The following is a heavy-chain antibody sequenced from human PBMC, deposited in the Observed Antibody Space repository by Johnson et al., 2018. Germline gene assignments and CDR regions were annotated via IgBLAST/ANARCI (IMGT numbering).Heavy chain of an antibody. CDR2: ISSSSGYI. J-gene: IGHJ3*01. D-gene: IGHD7-27*01. V-gene: IGHV3-21*01. CDR3: ARERSTGDPL. Sequence: VQLVESGGGLVKPGGSLRLSCAASGFTFSSYSMNWVRQAPGKGLEWVSSISSSSGYIYYADSVKGRCTISRDNANNSLYLQMNSLRAEDRAVYYCARERSTGDPLWGQGTMVTVSS. CDR1: GFTFSSYS.